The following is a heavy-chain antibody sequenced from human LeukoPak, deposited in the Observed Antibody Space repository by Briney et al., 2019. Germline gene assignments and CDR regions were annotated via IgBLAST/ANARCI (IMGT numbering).Heavy chain of an antibody. CDR1: GFTFSSYA. Sequence: GGSLRLSCAASGFTFSSYAMSWVRQAPGKGLEWVSGISASGGSTYYADSVKGRFTISRDNSKNTRYLQMNSLRAEDTAVYYCAKDRGDRGDYFDYWGQGTLVTVSS. V-gene: IGHV3-23*01. CDR2: ISASGGST. CDR3: AKDRGDRGDYFDY. D-gene: IGHD3-10*01. J-gene: IGHJ4*02.